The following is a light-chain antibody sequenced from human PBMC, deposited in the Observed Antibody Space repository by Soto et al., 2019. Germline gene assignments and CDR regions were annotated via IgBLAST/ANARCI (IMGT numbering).Light chain of an antibody. V-gene: IGLV2-23*01. CDR3: SSYAGSGTSVV. CDR2: EAT. J-gene: IGLJ2*01. Sequence: QSALTQPASVSGSHGQSITISCTGTSRDIGSYNLVSWYQQHPGKVPKLIIYEATKGPSGVSSRFSGSKSGNTASLTISGLQAEDEADYYCSSYAGSGTSVVFGGGTKLTVL. CDR1: SRDIGSYNL.